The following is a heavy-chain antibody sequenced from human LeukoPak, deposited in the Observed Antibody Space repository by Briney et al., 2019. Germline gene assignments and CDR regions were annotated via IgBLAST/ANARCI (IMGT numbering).Heavy chain of an antibody. D-gene: IGHD3-9*01. V-gene: IGHV4-31*03. CDR1: GGSISSGGYY. Sequence: PSQTLSLTCTVSGGSISSGGYYWSWIRQHPGKGLEWIGYIYYSGSTYYNPSLKSRVTISVDTSKNQFSLKLSSVTAADTAVYYCARVLKHYDILTGYLKGNNWFDPWGQGTLVTVSS. CDR2: IYYSGST. J-gene: IGHJ5*02. CDR3: ARVLKHYDILTGYLKGNNWFDP.